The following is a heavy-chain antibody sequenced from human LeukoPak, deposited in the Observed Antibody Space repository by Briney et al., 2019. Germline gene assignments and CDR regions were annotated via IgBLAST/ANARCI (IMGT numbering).Heavy chain of an antibody. V-gene: IGHV4-34*01. Sequence: SETLSLTCAVYGGSFSGYYWNWIRQPSGKGLEWIGEINHSGSTNYNPSPKSRVTISVDTSKNQFSLKLSSVTAADTAVYYCARDLLGYNYYYMDVWGKGTTVTVSS. CDR3: ARDLLGYNYYYMDV. CDR1: GGSFSGYY. D-gene: IGHD3-16*02. CDR2: INHSGST. J-gene: IGHJ6*03.